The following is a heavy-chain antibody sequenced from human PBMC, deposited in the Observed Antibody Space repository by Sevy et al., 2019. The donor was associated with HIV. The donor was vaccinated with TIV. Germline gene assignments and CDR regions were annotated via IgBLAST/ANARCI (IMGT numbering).Heavy chain of an antibody. CDR2: IRSKAYGGTT. D-gene: IGHD3-3*01. CDR3: SRENSYYDFWSGSSGMDV. J-gene: IGHJ6*02. V-gene: IGHV3-49*04. Sequence: GGSLRLTCTASGFIFGDYTMSWVRQAPGKGLEWVGLIRSKAYGGTTEYAASVKGRFSISRDDPKSIAYLQMNSLKTEDTALYYCSRENSYYDFWSGSSGMDVWVQGTTVTVSS. CDR1: GFIFGDYT.